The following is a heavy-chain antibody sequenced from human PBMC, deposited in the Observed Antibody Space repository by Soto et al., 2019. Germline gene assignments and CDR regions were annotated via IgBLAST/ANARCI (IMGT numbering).Heavy chain of an antibody. J-gene: IGHJ6*02. CDR2: ISPYTGNT. CDR3: VRVDHYGTANPQDV. CDR1: GYIFVNYG. D-gene: IGHD1-1*01. Sequence: QVQLVQSGDEVKKPGASVKVSCKASGYIFVNYGIAWVRQAPGQGLEWMGWISPYTGNTHSATKVQGRLTMTTDTSPSTAYMDLGSLTSHDRGVYYCVRVDHYGTANPQDVWGQGTTVTVSS. V-gene: IGHV1-18*01.